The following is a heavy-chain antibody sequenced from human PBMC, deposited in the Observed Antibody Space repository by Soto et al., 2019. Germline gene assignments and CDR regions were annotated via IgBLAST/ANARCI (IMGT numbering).Heavy chain of an antibody. CDR1: GYGFSGHY. D-gene: IGHD1-1*01. V-gene: IGHV1-46*01. J-gene: IGHJ6*02. CDR3: SRPGIPRETGYHFGMDV. CDR2: INPSSGST. Sequence: APLKVSRKTFGYGFSGHYLHWVSHDHGHGLEWMAMINPSSGSTDCAQKFQERVTLTRDTCTSTVHMELISLRSEDTAVYYCSRPGIPRETGYHFGMDVRGQGTTVTVS.